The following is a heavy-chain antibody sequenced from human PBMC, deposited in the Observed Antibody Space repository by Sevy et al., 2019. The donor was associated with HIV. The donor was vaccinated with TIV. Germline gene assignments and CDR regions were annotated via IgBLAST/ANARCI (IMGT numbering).Heavy chain of an antibody. CDR3: ARGAGNYYYYYMDV. CDR2: IWYDGSNK. Sequence: GGSLRLSCAASGFTFSSYGMHWVRQAPGKGLEWVAVIWYDGSNKYYADSVKGRFTISRDNSKNTLYLQMNSLRAEDTAVYDCARGAGNYYYYYMDVWGKGTTVTVSS. CDR1: GFTFSSYG. J-gene: IGHJ6*03. V-gene: IGHV3-33*01.